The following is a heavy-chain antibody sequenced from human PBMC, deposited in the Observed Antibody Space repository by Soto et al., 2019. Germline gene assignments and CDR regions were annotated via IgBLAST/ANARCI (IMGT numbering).Heavy chain of an antibody. CDR3: ARDMVLDGFNQQLADY. CDR1: GFTFSSYS. Sequence: GGSLRLSCAASGFTFSSYSMNWVRQAPGKGLEWVSSISSSSSYIYYADSVKGRFTISRDNAKNSLYLQMNSLRAEDTAVYYCARDMVLDGFNQQLADYWGQGTLVTVSS. J-gene: IGHJ4*02. V-gene: IGHV3-21*01. D-gene: IGHD6-13*01. CDR2: ISSSSSYI.